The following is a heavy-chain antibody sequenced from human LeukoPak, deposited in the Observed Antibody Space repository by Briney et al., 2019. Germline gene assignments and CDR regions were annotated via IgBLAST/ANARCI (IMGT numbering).Heavy chain of an antibody. Sequence: GGSLRLSCAASGFTFNTAWMNWVRQAPGKGLEWVGRIKSKMDGGTIDYVAPVKGRFTISRDDSKNAVYLQMNSLKTDDTAVYYCATAGYCSGGNCYGFDRWGQGTLVTVSS. J-gene: IGHJ4*02. D-gene: IGHD2-15*01. CDR1: GFTFNTAW. CDR3: ATAGYCSGGNCYGFDR. V-gene: IGHV3-15*01. CDR2: IKSKMDGGTI.